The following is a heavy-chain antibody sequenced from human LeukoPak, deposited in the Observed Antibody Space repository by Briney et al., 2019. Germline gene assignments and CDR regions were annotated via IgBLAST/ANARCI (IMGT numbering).Heavy chain of an antibody. CDR2: ISGGGDTT. CDR3: ATGAASAATGWFDP. V-gene: IGHV3-23*01. CDR1: GFTFSSYA. D-gene: IGHD2-15*01. J-gene: IGHJ5*02. Sequence: GGSLRLSCAASGFTFSSYAMTWVRQAPGKGLEWVSAISGGGDTTYCADSVKGRFTISRDSSKNTLYLQMNSLRADDTAVYYCATGAASAATGWFDPWGQGTLVTVSS.